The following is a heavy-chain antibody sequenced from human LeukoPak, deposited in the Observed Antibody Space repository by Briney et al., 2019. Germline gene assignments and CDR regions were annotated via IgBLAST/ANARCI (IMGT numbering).Heavy chain of an antibody. J-gene: IGHJ6*02. D-gene: IGHD6-6*01. CDR1: GYTFTSYY. Sequence: ASVKVSCKASGYTFTSYYMHWVRQAPGQGLEWMGIINPSGGSTSYAQKFQGRVTTTRDTSTSTVYMELSSLRSEDTAVYYCARDGYSSSSLPYYYYGMDVWGQGTTVTVSS. V-gene: IGHV1-46*01. CDR2: INPSGGST. CDR3: ARDGYSSSSLPYYYYGMDV.